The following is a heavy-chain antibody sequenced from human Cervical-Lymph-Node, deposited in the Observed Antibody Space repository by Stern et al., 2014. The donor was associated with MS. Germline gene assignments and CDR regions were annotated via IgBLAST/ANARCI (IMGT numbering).Heavy chain of an antibody. Sequence: QVQLGQSGAEVKKPGASVKVPCKASGYTFTGYYLPWVRQAPGQGLEWMGRINTNSGDTKYAQNFQDRVTMTRDTSISTAYMELSRLRSDDTAVYYCARSLNWNDVDDYHYGLDVWGQGTTVTVSS. CDR2: INTNSGDT. V-gene: IGHV1-2*06. D-gene: IGHD1-1*01. J-gene: IGHJ6*02. CDR1: GYTFTGYY. CDR3: ARSLNWNDVDDYHYGLDV.